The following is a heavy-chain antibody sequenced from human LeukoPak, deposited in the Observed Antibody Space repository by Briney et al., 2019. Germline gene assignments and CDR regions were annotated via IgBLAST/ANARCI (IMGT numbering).Heavy chain of an antibody. J-gene: IGHJ4*02. CDR1: GFTFSSYE. D-gene: IGHD3-3*01. CDR3: ARALIYRVTDDY. CDR2: ISSSGSTI. V-gene: IGHV3-48*03. Sequence: GGSLRLSCAASGFTFSSYEMNWVRQAPGKGLEWVSYISSSGSTIYYADSVKGRFTISRDNAKNSLYLQMSSLRAEDTAVYYCARALIYRVTDDYWGQGTLVTVSS.